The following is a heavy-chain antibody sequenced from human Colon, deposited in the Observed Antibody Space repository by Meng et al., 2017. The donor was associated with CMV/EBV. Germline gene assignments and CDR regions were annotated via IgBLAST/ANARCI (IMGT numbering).Heavy chain of an antibody. CDR2: IHYSGDT. CDR3: ARQVRDDYNYYYIDV. J-gene: IGHJ6*03. V-gene: IGHV4-39*07. D-gene: IGHD5-24*01. Sequence: QLQVSGPGLGRPSEALSLLFTVSGGSFNSDDYCWGWIRQSPGKGLEWIGSIHYSGDTYYNPSLKSRVTISVDTSKNQFSLRLTSVTAADTAIYYCARQVRDDYNYYYIDVWGKGTTVTVSS. CDR1: GGSFNSDDYC.